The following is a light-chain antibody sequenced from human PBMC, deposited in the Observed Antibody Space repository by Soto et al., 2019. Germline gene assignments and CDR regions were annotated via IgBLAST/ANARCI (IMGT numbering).Light chain of an antibody. V-gene: IGKV1-39*01. Sequence: DIQMTQSPSSLSASVGDRGTITCRASQRVSKYLNWYQQKPGKAPKLLIYAIFSLQSGVPSRFSGRGSVTDFTLNISSLQPEDFGTYYCQQSDSAPRTVGQGTVVDIK. J-gene: IGKJ1*01. CDR1: QRVSKY. CDR3: QQSDSAPRT. CDR2: AIF.